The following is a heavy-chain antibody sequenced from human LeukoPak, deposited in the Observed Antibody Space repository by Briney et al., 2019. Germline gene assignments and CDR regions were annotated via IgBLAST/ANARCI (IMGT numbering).Heavy chain of an antibody. V-gene: IGHV3-23*01. CDR3: AKLLTGGYYSTLYYYGLDV. CDR1: GFTFSSYA. D-gene: IGHD2-8*02. J-gene: IGHJ6*02. Sequence: GGSLRLSCVASGFTFSSYAMNWVRQAPGKGLEWVSGISGGADRTYYADSVRGRFTTSRDNSKTRLSLQMSRVTAEATAVYYCAKLLTGGYYSTLYYYGLDVWGQGTTVTVSS. CDR2: ISGGADRT.